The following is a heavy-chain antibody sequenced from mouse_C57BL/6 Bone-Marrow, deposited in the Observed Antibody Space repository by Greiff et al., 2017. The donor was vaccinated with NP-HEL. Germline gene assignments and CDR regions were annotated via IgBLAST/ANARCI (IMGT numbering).Heavy chain of an antibody. V-gene: IGHV5-12*01. CDR2: ISNGGGST. CDR1: GFTFSDYY. Sequence: VQLKESGGGLVQPGGSLKLSCAASGFTFSDYYMYWVRQTPEKRLEWVAYISNGGGSTYYPDTVKGRFTISRDNAKNTLYLQMSRLKSEDTAMYYCARGNGSSPWYFDVWGTGTTVTVSS. J-gene: IGHJ1*03. CDR3: ARGNGSSPWYFDV. D-gene: IGHD1-1*01.